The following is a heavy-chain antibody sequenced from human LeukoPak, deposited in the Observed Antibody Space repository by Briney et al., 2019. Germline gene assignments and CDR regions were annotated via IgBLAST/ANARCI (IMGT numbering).Heavy chain of an antibody. V-gene: IGHV1-24*01. J-gene: IGHJ5*02. CDR1: GYTLTELS. CDR2: FDPEDGET. Sequence: ASVKVSCKVSGYTLTELSMHWVRQAPGKGPGWMGGFDPEDGETIYAQKFQGRVTMTEDTSTDTAYMELSSLRSEDTAVYYCATGGGCSSTSCHNNWFDPWGQGTLVTVSS. D-gene: IGHD2-2*02. CDR3: ATGGGCSSTSCHNNWFDP.